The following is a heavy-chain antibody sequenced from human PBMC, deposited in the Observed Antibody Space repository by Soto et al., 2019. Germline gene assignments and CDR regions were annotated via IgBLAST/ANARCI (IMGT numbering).Heavy chain of an antibody. Sequence: SETLSLTCTVSGGSISSSSYYWGWIRQPPGKGLEWIGSIYYSGSTYYNPSLKSRVTISVDTSKNQFSLKLSSVTAADTAVYYCARLLTTYYYDSRDYWYFDLWGRGTLVTVYS. CDR1: GGSISSSSYY. CDR2: IYYSGST. V-gene: IGHV4-39*01. J-gene: IGHJ2*01. CDR3: ARLLTTYYYDSRDYWYFDL. D-gene: IGHD3-22*01.